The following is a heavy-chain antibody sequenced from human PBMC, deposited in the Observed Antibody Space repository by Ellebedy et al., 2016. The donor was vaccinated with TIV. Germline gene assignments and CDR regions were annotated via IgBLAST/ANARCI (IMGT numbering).Heavy chain of an antibody. CDR1: GGSISSYY. CDR3: ARGDSGGYYINAFDV. J-gene: IGHJ3*01. CDR2: VYYSGST. V-gene: IGHV4-59*12. D-gene: IGHD3-22*01. Sequence: GSLRLXXTVSGGSISSYYWSWIRQPPGKRLEWIGFVYYSGSTIHDPSLKSRVTISLDTSKNQFSLKLSSVTAADTAVYYCARGDSGGYYINAFDVWGQGTMVTVSS.